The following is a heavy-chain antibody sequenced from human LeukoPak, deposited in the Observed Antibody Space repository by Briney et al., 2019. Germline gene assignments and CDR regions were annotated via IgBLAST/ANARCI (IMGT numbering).Heavy chain of an antibody. D-gene: IGHD3-9*01. CDR2: INPNSGGT. J-gene: IGHJ4*02. CDR1: GYTFTSYY. Sequence: ASVKVSCKASGYTFTSYYMHWVRQAPGQGLEWMGWINPNSGGTNYAQKFQGRVTMTRDTSISTAYMELSRLRSDDTAVYYCARARDILTGYFPDYWGQGTLVTVSS. CDR3: ARARDILTGYFPDY. V-gene: IGHV1-2*02.